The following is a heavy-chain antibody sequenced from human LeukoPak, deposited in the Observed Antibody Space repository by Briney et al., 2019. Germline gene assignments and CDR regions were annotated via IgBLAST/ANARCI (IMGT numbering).Heavy chain of an antibody. CDR3: AKEGAYYDSSGYPYYFDY. CDR2: ISSSGSTI. D-gene: IGHD3-22*01. J-gene: IGHJ4*02. Sequence: AGGSLRLSCAASGFTFSSYEMNWVRQAPGKGLEWVSYISSSGSTIYYADSVKGRFTISRDNAKNSLYLQMNSLRAEDTAVYYCAKEGAYYDSSGYPYYFDYWGQGTLVTVSS. CDR1: GFTFSSYE. V-gene: IGHV3-48*03.